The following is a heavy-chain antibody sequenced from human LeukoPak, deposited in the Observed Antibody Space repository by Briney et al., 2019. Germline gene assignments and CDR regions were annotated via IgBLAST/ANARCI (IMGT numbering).Heavy chain of an antibody. CDR3: ARSGYSFAFDI. CDR2: INHSGST. J-gene: IGHJ3*02. D-gene: IGHD5-18*01. CDR1: GGSFSGYY. V-gene: IGHV4-34*01. Sequence: PSETLSLTCAVYGGSFSGYYWGWIRQPPGKGLEWIGEINHSGSTNYNPSLKSRVTISVDTSKNQFSLKLSSVTAADTAVYYCARSGYSFAFDIWGQGTMVTVSS.